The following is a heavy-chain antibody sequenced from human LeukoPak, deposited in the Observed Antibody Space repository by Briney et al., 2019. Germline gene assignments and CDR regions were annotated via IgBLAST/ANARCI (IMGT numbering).Heavy chain of an antibody. CDR1: GFTFSNYA. D-gene: IGHD6-19*01. Sequence: GGSLRLSCAASGFTFSNYAMHWVRQAPGKGLEWVAVISYDGSNIYYADSVKGRFTISRDNSKNTLYLQMNSLRAEDTAVYYCVPPHPAGDYFDYWGQGTLVTVSS. V-gene: IGHV3-30-3*01. CDR3: VPPHPAGDYFDY. CDR2: ISYDGSNI. J-gene: IGHJ4*02.